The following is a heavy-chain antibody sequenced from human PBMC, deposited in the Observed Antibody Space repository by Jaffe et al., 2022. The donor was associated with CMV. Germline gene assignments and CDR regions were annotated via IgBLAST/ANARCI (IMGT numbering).Heavy chain of an antibody. Sequence: EVQLVQSGAEVKKPGESLKISCKGSGYSFSNYWITWVRQMPGKGLEWMGIIYPGDSDTTYSPSFQGQVSISADKSINTAYLQWSSLKASDIGMYYCARLSLVSDGFDIWGQGTMVTVSS. CDR3: ARLSLVSDGFDI. D-gene: IGHD6-6*01. V-gene: IGHV5-51*01. CDR2: IYPGDSDT. J-gene: IGHJ3*02. CDR1: GYSFSNYW.